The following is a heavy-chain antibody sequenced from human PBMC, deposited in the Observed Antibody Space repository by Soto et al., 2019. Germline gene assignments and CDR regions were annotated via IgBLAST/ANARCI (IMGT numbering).Heavy chain of an antibody. D-gene: IGHD1-20*01. V-gene: IGHV1-2*02. CDR3: ARVEHNWNYYYYGMDV. CDR2: ISAYSGGT. J-gene: IGHJ6*02. Sequence: ASVKVSCKASGYTFTSYGISWVRQAPGQGLEWMGWISAYSGGTNYAQKFQGRVTMTRDTSISTAYMELSRLRSDDTAVYYCARVEHNWNYYYYGMDVWGQGTTVTVSS. CDR1: GYTFTSYG.